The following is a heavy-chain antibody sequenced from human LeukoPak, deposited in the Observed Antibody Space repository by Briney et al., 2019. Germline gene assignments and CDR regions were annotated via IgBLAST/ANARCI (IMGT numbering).Heavy chain of an antibody. CDR3: ARGLQLLLYYYMDV. Sequence: PSETLSLTCAVYGGSFSGYYWSWIRQPPGKGLEWIGEINHSGSTNYNPSLKSRVTISVDTSKNQFSLKLSSVTAADTAVYYCARGLQLLLYYYMDVWGKGATVTVYS. CDR1: GGSFSGYY. V-gene: IGHV4-34*01. D-gene: IGHD5-24*01. J-gene: IGHJ6*03. CDR2: INHSGST.